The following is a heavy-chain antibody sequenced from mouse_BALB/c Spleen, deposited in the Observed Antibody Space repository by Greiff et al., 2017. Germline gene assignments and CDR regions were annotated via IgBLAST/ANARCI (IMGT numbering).Heavy chain of an antibody. J-gene: IGHJ1*01. V-gene: IGHV5-9-4*01. Sequence: EVKVVESGGGLVKPGGSLKLSCAASGFTFSSYAMSWVRQSPEKRLEWVAEISSGGSYTYYPDTVTGRFTISRDNAKNTLYLEMSSLRSEDTAMYYCTRGGGTGLDWYFDVWGAGTTVTVSS. CDR2: ISSGGSYT. CDR1: GFTFSSYA. CDR3: TRGGGTGLDWYFDV. D-gene: IGHD3-3*01.